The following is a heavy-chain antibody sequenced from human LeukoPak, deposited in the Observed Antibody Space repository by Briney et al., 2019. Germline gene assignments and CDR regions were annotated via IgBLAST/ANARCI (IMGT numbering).Heavy chain of an antibody. Sequence: GGSLRLSCAASKFAFSSYAMSWVRQAPGKGLEWVTAISGGGGNTYYADSVKGRFTISRDNSKNTLYLQMNSLRAEDTAVYYCGKDRYSGSLSPFDIWGQGTMVTVSS. V-gene: IGHV3-23*01. D-gene: IGHD1-26*01. J-gene: IGHJ3*02. CDR2: ISGGGGNT. CDR1: KFAFSSYA. CDR3: GKDRYSGSLSPFDI.